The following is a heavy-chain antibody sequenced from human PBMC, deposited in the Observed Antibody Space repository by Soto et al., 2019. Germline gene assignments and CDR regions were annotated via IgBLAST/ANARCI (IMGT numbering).Heavy chain of an antibody. V-gene: IGHV3-33*01. CDR3: ARGSGYGYTYYYYGMDV. D-gene: IGHD5-18*01. CDR2: IWYDGSNK. Sequence: GWSLRLSCAASGFTFSSYGMHWVRQAPGKGLEWVAVIWYDGSNKYYADSVKGRFTISRDNSKNTLYLQMNSLRAEDTAVYYCARGSGYGYTYYYYGMDVWGEGTTVTVSS. J-gene: IGHJ6*04. CDR1: GFTFSSYG.